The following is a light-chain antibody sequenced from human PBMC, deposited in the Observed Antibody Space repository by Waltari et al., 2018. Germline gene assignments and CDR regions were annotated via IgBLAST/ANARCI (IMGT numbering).Light chain of an antibody. J-gene: IGKJ4*01. CDR3: QQYLRVPLT. Sequence: DIVMTQSPESLPMSLGERATINCKSSQSLLDRTNNKNNLAWYQKKPGEPPRLLIYWAYTRESGIPDRFGGSGSGTDFTLTVSNLQAEDVGVYYCQQYLRVPLTFGGGTKVEI. CDR1: QSLLDRTNNKNN. CDR2: WAY. V-gene: IGKV4-1*01.